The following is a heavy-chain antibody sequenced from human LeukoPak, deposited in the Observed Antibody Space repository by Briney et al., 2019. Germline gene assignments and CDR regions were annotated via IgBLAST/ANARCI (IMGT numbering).Heavy chain of an antibody. J-gene: IGHJ4*02. D-gene: IGHD1-26*01. CDR1: GFTFSSYA. V-gene: IGHV4-39*01. CDR2: IYYSGST. Sequence: GSLRLSCAASGFTFSSYAMSWVRQPPGKGVEWIGSIYYSGSTCYNPSLKSRVTISVDTSKNQFSLKLSSVTAADTAVYYCARLSVGPVDYWGQGTLVTVSS. CDR3: ARLSVGPVDY.